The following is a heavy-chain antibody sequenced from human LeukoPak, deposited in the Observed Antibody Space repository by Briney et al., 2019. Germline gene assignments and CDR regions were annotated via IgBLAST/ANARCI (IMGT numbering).Heavy chain of an antibody. J-gene: IGHJ3*02. V-gene: IGHV4-34*01. D-gene: IGHD3-10*01. CDR3: ARAYYYGSGRPSPYDAFDI. CDR2: INHSGST. Sequence: SETLSLTSAVYGGSFSGYYWSWIRQPPGKGLEWIGEINHSGSTNYNPSLKRRVTISVDTSKNQFSLKLSSVTAADTAVYYCARAYYYGSGRPSPYDAFDIWGQGKMVTVSS. CDR1: GGSFSGYY.